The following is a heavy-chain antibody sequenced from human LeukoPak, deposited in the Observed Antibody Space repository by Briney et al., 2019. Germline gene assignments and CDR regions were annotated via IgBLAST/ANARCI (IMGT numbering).Heavy chain of an antibody. V-gene: IGHV3-33*06. CDR3: ANGYYYGSGSYYKEAFDI. J-gene: IGHJ3*02. Sequence: PGRSLRLSCAASGFTFSSYGMHWVRQAPGKGLEWVSVIWHDGSYEYYADSLKGRFTISRDNSKNTLYLQMNSLRAEDTAVYYCANGYYYGSGSYYKEAFDIWGQGTMVTVSS. D-gene: IGHD3-10*01. CDR1: GFTFSSYG. CDR2: IWHDGSYE.